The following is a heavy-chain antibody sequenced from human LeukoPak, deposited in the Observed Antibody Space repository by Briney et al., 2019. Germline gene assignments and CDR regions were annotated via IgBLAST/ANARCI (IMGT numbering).Heavy chain of an antibody. CDR1: GFVFSSYA. V-gene: IGHV3-23*01. CDR2: ISASGGST. Sequence: PGGSLRLSCTVSGFVFSSYAMSWVRQAPGKGLEWVSTISASGGSTYYADSVKGRFTISRDNAKNSLYLQMNSLRAEDTAVYYCARECPITMISCFDYWGQGTLVTVSS. J-gene: IGHJ4*02. CDR3: ARECPITMISCFDY. D-gene: IGHD3-22*01.